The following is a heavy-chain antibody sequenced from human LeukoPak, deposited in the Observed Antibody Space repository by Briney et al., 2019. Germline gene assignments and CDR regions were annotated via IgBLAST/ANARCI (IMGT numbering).Heavy chain of an antibody. Sequence: SQTLSLTCAISGDSVSSDSAAWSWIRQSPSRGLEWLGRTYYRSRWHLDYAVSVESRITITPDTSKNQFSLQLNSETPEDTAVYYCARGRCFDWYDYWGQGTLVTV. D-gene: IGHD3-9*01. CDR3: ARGRCFDWYDY. CDR2: TYYRSRWHL. CDR1: GDSVSSDSAA. J-gene: IGHJ4*02. V-gene: IGHV6-1*01.